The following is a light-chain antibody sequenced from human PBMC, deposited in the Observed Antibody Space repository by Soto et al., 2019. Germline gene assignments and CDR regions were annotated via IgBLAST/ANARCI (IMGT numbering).Light chain of an antibody. CDR2: GAS. V-gene: IGKV3-20*01. J-gene: IGKJ2*01. CDR1: QSVTNNY. CDR3: QQYATSPYT. Sequence: ENVLMQSPGTLSLSTGQRATFSCRASQSVTNNYLAWYQQRIGQAPRLLIYGASNRATGIPDRFVGSGSGTDFTLTISSLEPEDFVMYYCQQYATSPYTFGQGTDLDFK.